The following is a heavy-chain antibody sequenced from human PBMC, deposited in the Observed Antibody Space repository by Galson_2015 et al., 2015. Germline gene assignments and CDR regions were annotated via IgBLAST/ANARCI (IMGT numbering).Heavy chain of an antibody. CDR3: ARGRTGIPMIVVAKGGETFDI. Sequence: SVKVSCKASGYTFTGYYMHWVRQAPGQGLEWMGRINPNSGGTNYAQKFQGRVTMTRDTSISTAYMELSRLRSDDTAVYYCARGRTGIPMIVVAKGGETFDIWGQGTMVTVSS. J-gene: IGHJ3*02. V-gene: IGHV1-2*06. D-gene: IGHD3-22*01. CDR2: INPNSGGT. CDR1: GYTFTGYY.